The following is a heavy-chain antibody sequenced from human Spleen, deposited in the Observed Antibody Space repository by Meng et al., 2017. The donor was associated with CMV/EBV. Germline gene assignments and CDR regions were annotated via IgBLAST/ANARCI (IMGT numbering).Heavy chain of an antibody. D-gene: IGHD3-3*01. Sequence: SETLSLTCTVSGGSISSSSYYWGWIRQPPGKGLEWIGSIYYSGSTYYNPSLKSRVTISVDTSNNQFSLKLSSVTAADTAVYYCAITYDFWSGLYLSHGWFDPWGQGILVTVSS. CDR1: GGSISSSSYY. V-gene: IGHV4-39*07. CDR3: AITYDFWSGLYLSHGWFDP. CDR2: IYYSGST. J-gene: IGHJ5*02.